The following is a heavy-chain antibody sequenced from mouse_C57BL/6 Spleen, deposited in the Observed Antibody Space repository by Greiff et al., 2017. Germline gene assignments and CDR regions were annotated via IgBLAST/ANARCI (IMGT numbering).Heavy chain of an antibody. CDR2: IYPRSGNT. CDR3: ARSTTVLVLDFDY. J-gene: IGHJ2*01. Sequence: QVQLQQSGAELARPGASVKLSCKASGYTFTSYGISWVKQRTGQGLEWFGEIYPRSGNTYYTETFKGKATLTADKSSSTAYMELRSLTSEDSAVYFCARSTTVLVLDFDYWGQGTTLTVSS. CDR1: GYTFTSYG. D-gene: IGHD1-1*01. V-gene: IGHV1-81*01.